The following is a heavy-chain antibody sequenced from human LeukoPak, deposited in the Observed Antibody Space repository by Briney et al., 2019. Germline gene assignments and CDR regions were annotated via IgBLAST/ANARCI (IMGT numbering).Heavy chain of an antibody. V-gene: IGHV4-59*01. D-gene: IGHD6-13*01. CDR2: IYYSGST. J-gene: IGHJ4*02. CDR1: GGSISSYY. Sequence: SETLSLTCTVSGGSISSYYCSWIRQPPGKGLEWIGYIYYSGSTNYNPSLKSRVTISVDTSKNQFSLKLSSVTAADTAVYYCARAPDSSPDYWGQGTLVTVSS. CDR3: ARAPDSSPDY.